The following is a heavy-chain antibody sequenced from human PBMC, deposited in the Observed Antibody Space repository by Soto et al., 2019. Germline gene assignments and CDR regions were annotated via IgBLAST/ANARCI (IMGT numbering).Heavy chain of an antibody. D-gene: IGHD3-22*01. V-gene: IGHV4-61*08. CDR3: ARADYYAGSAYPL. CDR1: GDSVNTGAYY. J-gene: IGHJ1*01. Sequence: QVQLQESGPGLVKPSETLSLTCSVSGDSVNTGAYYWSWIRQPPGRGLEWVGYVYYSGATNYNPSLKRRVTMSLDTSNNQFSRKLKSVTAADTAVYYCARADYYAGSAYPLWGHGTLVTVSS. CDR2: VYYSGAT.